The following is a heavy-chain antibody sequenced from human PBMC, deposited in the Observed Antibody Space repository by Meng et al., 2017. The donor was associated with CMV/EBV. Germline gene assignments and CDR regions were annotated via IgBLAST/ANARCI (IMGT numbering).Heavy chain of an antibody. CDR1: GFIFSNYD. Sequence: GESLKISCAASGFIFSNYDMYWVRQSAEKGLEWVSAIGTAGDTYYSGSVKGRFTISREDAKNSVYLQMNSLRAGDTAVYYCAREGSYSLDVWGQGTTVTSP. V-gene: IGHV3-13*01. D-gene: IGHD3-3*01. CDR2: IGTAGDT. CDR3: AREGSYSLDV. J-gene: IGHJ6*02.